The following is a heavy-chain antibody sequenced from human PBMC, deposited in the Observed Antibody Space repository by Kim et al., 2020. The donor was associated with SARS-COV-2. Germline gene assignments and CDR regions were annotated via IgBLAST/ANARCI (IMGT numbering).Heavy chain of an antibody. Sequence: SETLSLTCAVYGGSFSGYYWSWIRQPPGKGLEWIGEINHSGSTNYNPSLKSRVTISVDTSKNQFSLKLSSVTAADTAVYYCARVSERYFDWLLYQDPGDYFDYWGQGTLVTVSS. J-gene: IGHJ4*02. CDR3: ARVSERYFDWLLYQDPGDYFDY. CDR1: GGSFSGYY. V-gene: IGHV4-34*01. CDR2: INHSGST. D-gene: IGHD3-9*01.